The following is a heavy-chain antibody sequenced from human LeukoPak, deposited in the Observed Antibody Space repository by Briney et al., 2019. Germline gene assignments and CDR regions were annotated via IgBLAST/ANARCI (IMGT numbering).Heavy chain of an antibody. V-gene: IGHV1-2*02. CDR1: GYTFTGYF. CDR3: AREGTIAAAALDY. J-gene: IGHJ4*02. Sequence: ASVKVSCKASGYTFTGYFMRWVRQAPGQGLEWMGWINPNSGGTNYAQKFQGRVTMTRDTSISTAYMELSRLRSDDTAVYYCAREGTIAAAALDYWGQGTLVTVSS. D-gene: IGHD6-13*01. CDR2: INPNSGGT.